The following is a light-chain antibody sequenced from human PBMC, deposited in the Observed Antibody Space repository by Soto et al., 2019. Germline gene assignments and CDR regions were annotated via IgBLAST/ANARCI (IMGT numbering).Light chain of an antibody. Sequence: DIQMTQSPSSLSASVGDRVTISCRASQNINNNVNWYQQKPGKAPKLLIYDVSTLDSGVPSRFSGSASGTEFTLTISSLESDDFATYYCQQYHRYSTFGQGTKVDIK. J-gene: IGKJ1*01. CDR1: QNINNN. V-gene: IGKV1-5*01. CDR2: DVS. CDR3: QQYHRYST.